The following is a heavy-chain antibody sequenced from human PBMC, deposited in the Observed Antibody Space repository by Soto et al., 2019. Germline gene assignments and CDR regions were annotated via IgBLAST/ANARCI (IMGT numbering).Heavy chain of an antibody. D-gene: IGHD3-22*01. CDR2: INHSGST. V-gene: IGHV4-34*01. CDR1: GGSFSGYY. J-gene: IGHJ5*02. CDR3: ACFKQDYYDSSGLKT. Sequence: PSETLSLTCAVYGGSFSGYYWSWIRQPPGKGLEWIGEINHSGSTNYNPSLKSRVTISVDTSKNQFSLKLSSVTAADTAVYYCACFKQDYYDSSGLKTWGQGTLVTVSS.